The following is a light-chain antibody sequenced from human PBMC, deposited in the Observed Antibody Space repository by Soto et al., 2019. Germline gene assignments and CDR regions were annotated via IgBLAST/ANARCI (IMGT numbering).Light chain of an antibody. Sequence: IQMTQSPSTLSASVGDRVTITCRASQSISSWLAWYQQKPGIAPKLLIYDASSLESGVPSRFSGSGSGTEFTLTISSLQPDDFATYYCQQYNSYSSWTFGQGTKVEIK. CDR1: QSISSW. CDR3: QQYNSYSSWT. CDR2: DAS. V-gene: IGKV1-5*01. J-gene: IGKJ1*01.